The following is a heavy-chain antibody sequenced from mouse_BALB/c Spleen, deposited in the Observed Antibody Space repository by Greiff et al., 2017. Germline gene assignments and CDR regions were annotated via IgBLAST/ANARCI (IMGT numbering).Heavy chain of an antibody. CDR2: ISSGGSYT. Sequence: EVMLVESGGGLVKPGGSLKLSCAASGFTFSSYAMSWVRQSPEKRLEWVAEISSGGSYTYYPDTVTGRFTISRDNAKNTLYLEMSSLRSEDTAMYYCARASYHAMDYWGQGTSVTVSS. V-gene: IGHV5-9-4*01. J-gene: IGHJ4*01. CDR3: ARASYHAMDY. CDR1: GFTFSSYA.